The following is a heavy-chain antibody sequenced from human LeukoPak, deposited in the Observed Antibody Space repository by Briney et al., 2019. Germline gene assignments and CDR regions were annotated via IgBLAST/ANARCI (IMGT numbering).Heavy chain of an antibody. CDR2: INHSGST. Sequence: SETLSLTCAVYGGSFSGYYWSWIRQPPGKGLEWIGEINHSGSTNYNPSLKSRVTISVDTSKNQFSLKLSSVTAADTAVYYCVRSPYCSGGSCYRRGFDYWGQGTLVTVSS. V-gene: IGHV4-34*01. CDR3: VRSPYCSGGSCYRRGFDY. D-gene: IGHD2-15*01. J-gene: IGHJ4*02. CDR1: GGSFSGYY.